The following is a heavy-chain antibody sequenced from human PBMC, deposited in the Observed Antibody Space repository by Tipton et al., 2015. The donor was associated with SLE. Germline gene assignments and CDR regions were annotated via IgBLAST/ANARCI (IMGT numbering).Heavy chain of an antibody. V-gene: IGHV4-61*08. CDR2: IYYSGST. Sequence: TLSLTCSVSDDSISSGGYYWSWIRQPPGKGLEWIGYIYYSGSTNYNPSLKSRVTISVDTSKNQFSLKLSSVTAADTAVYYCARVALDSYSSSWSEYFQHWGQGTLVTVSS. D-gene: IGHD6-13*01. CDR1: DDSISSGGYY. CDR3: ARVALDSYSSSWSEYFQH. J-gene: IGHJ1*01.